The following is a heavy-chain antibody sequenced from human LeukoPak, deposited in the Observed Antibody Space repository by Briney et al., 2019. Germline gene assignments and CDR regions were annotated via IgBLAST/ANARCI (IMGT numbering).Heavy chain of an antibody. CDR3: ATGKLGYFYGYAFDY. CDR1: GGSINTYY. V-gene: IGHV4-59*01. D-gene: IGHD5-18*01. CDR2: IYNSVST. J-gene: IGHJ4*02. Sequence: SETLSLTCTVSGGSINTYYWSWIRQPPGEGLGWIGYIYNSVSTNNNPSLKSRVTISEDPSKNQFSLKLDSVTAADTAVYYCATGKLGYFYGYAFDYWGQGTLVTVSS.